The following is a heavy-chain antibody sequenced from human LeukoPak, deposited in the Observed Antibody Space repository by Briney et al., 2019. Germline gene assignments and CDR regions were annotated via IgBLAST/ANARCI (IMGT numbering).Heavy chain of an antibody. J-gene: IGHJ4*02. CDR1: GFIFNNYA. D-gene: IGHD6-19*01. CDR3: AKDNRRHYTSGPNPDSLH. Sequence: GGSLRLSCAGSGFIFNNYALHWVRQPPGKGLEWVSGISWNSGTIDYADSVRGRFTISRDNAKNSLYLQMDSLRVEDTAFYYCAKDNRRHYTSGPNPDSLHWGQGALVTVSS. CDR2: ISWNSGTI. V-gene: IGHV3-9*01.